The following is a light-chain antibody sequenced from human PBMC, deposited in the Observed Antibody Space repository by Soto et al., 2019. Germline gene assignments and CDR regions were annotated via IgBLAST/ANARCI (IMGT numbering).Light chain of an antibody. V-gene: IGLV2-14*03. CDR3: SSSTSINTFV. J-gene: IGLJ1*01. CDR2: DVT. CDR1: SSDVGGYNS. Sequence: QSALTQPASVSGSPGQSITISCTGSSSDVGGYNSVPWYQQHPGKAPKLIIYDVTNRPSGVSNRFSGSKSGNTASLTISGLQAEDEADYSCSSSTSINTFVFGTGTKVTVL.